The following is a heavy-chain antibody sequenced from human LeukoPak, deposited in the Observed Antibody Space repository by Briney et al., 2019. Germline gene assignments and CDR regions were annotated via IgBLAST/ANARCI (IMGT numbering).Heavy chain of an antibody. J-gene: IGHJ2*01. CDR3: ARGDTVLDPYWYFDL. CDR1: GGSISSSSYY. D-gene: IGHD4-17*01. CDR2: IYYSGST. Sequence: PSETLSLTCTVSGGSISSSSYYWGWIRQPPGKGLEWIGSIYYSGSTYYNPSLKSRVTISVDTSKNQFSLKLSSVTAADTAVYYCARGDTVLDPYWYFDLWGRGTLVTVSS. V-gene: IGHV4-39*01.